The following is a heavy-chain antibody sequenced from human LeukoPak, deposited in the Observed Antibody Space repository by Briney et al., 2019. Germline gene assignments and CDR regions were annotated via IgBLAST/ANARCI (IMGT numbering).Heavy chain of an antibody. V-gene: IGHV4-4*07. CDR3: ARDGRFGELWGRYYYYMDV. Sequence: SETLSLTCTVSGGSISSYYWSWIRQPAGKGLEWIGRIYTSGSTNYNPSLKSRVTMSVDTSKNQFSLKLSSVTAADTAVYYCARDGRFGELWGRYYYYMDVWGKGTTATVSS. J-gene: IGHJ6*03. CDR1: GGSISSYY. CDR2: IYTSGST. D-gene: IGHD3-10*01.